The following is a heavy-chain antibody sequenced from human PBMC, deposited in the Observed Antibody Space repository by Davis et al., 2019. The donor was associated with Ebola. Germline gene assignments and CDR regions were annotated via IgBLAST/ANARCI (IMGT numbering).Heavy chain of an antibody. Sequence: SLNISCASSGFTFSSYSMNWVRQAPGKGLEWVSSISSSSSYIYYADSVKGRFTISRDNAKNSLYLQMNSLRAEDTAAYYCTRVWYSSSSGLLWGQGTLVTVSS. CDR2: ISSSSSYI. V-gene: IGHV3-21*01. CDR1: GFTFSSYS. CDR3: TRVWYSSSSGLL. D-gene: IGHD6-6*01. J-gene: IGHJ4*02.